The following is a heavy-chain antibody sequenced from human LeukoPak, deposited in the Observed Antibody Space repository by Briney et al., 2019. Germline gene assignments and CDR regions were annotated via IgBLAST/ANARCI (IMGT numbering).Heavy chain of an antibody. D-gene: IGHD5-18*01. CDR2: INHDGSEV. CDR1: GFMFNTYW. Sequence: GGSLRLSCAASGFMFNTYWMNWFRQAPGEGLEWVGNINHDGSEVNYVDSVKGRFTISRDNAKNSLYLQMNSLRAEDTALYYCAKASSYGPEEWFDPWGQGTLVTVSS. V-gene: IGHV3-7*03. CDR3: AKASSYGPEEWFDP. J-gene: IGHJ5*02.